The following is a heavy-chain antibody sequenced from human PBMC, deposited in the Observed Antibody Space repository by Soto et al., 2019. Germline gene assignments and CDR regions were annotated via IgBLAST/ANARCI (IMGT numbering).Heavy chain of an antibody. D-gene: IGHD3-10*01. Sequence: SETLSLTCAVYGGSFSGYYWSWIRQPPGRGLEWIGEVNHSGNTNYNPSLKSRVTISVDTSKNQFSLKLSSVTAADTAVYYCARAKYIRGVIIVPYYFDYWGQGTLVTVSS. V-gene: IGHV4-34*01. CDR2: VNHSGNT. J-gene: IGHJ4*02. CDR3: ARAKYIRGVIIVPYYFDY. CDR1: GGSFSGYY.